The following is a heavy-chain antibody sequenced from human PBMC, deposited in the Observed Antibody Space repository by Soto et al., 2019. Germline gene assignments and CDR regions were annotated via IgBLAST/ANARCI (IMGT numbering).Heavy chain of an antibody. CDR3: ARVGYSSTWYYYGMDV. CDR1: GFSFDDYG. Sequence: GGSLRLSCAASGFSFDDYGMSWVRQAPGKGLEWVSGINWNGGNTGYVDSVKGRFTISRDNAKNSLYLQMNSLRAEDTALYYCARVGYSSTWYYYGMDVWGQGTTVTVSS. CDR2: INWNGGNT. J-gene: IGHJ6*02. V-gene: IGHV3-20*04. D-gene: IGHD6-13*01.